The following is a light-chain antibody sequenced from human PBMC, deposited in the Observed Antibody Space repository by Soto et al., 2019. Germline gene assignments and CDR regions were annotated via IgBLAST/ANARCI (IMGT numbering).Light chain of an antibody. CDR3: QQYNTFSS. J-gene: IGKJ1*01. CDR1: QTISKY. V-gene: IGKV1-5*03. Sequence: DIQMTQSPSTLSASVGDRVTITCRASQTISKYLAWYQQKPGKAPNLLIYTASTLKSGVPSRFSGSGSGTEFTLPISSLQPDDFATYYCQQYNTFSSFGQGTKVEIK. CDR2: TAS.